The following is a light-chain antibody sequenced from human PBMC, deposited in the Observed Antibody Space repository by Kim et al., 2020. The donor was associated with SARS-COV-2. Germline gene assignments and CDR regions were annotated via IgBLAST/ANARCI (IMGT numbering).Light chain of an antibody. V-gene: IGLV2-23*02. J-gene: IGLJ1*01. CDR1: SSNVGGNNL. CDR3: CQYAADVTYV. Sequence: TTISCTGTSSNVGGNNLVSWYQKHQGKAPNLIIPDVTKRPSGVSNRFSGSRSGNTASLPVSGLQAEDEADYYCCQYAADVTYVFGTGTKVTVL. CDR2: DVT.